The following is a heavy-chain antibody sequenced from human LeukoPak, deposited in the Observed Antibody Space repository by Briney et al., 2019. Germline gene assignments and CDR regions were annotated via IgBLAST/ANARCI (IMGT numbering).Heavy chain of an antibody. CDR1: GFTFDDYA. CDR2: ISWNSGSI. V-gene: IGHV3-9*03. CDR3: AKDASSGWYEGLFDY. D-gene: IGHD6-19*01. Sequence: PGGSLRLSCAASGFTFDDYAMHWVRQAPGKGLEWVSGISWNSGSIGYADSVKGRFTISRDNAKNSLYLQMNSLRAEDMALYYCAKDASSGWYEGLFDYWGQGTLVTVSS. J-gene: IGHJ4*02.